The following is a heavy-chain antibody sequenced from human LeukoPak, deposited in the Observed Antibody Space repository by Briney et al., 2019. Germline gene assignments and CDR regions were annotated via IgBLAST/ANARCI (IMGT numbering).Heavy chain of an antibody. V-gene: IGHV1-24*01. CDR1: GYTLTELS. CDR2: FDPEDGET. CDR3: ATGVSRVTPPGFDY. Sequence: GASVKVSCKVSGYTLTELSMHWVRQAPGKGLEWMGGFDPEDGETIYAQKFQGRVTMTEDTSTDTAYTELSSLRSEDTAVYYCATGVSRVTPPGFDYWGQGTLVTVSS. J-gene: IGHJ4*02. D-gene: IGHD2-21*02.